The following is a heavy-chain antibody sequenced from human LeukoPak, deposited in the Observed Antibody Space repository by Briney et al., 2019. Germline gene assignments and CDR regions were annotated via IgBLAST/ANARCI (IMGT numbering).Heavy chain of an antibody. CDR2: ISSSSSYM. V-gene: IGHV3-21*01. CDR1: GFTFTSYS. J-gene: IGHJ3*02. Sequence: GGSLRLSCAASGFTFTSYSMSWVRQAPGKGLGWVSSISSSSSYMYYADSLKGRFTISRDNAKNSLYLQMNSLRAEDTAVYYCARDPYDGGGYGAFDIWGRGTMVTVSS. D-gene: IGHD3-22*01. CDR3: ARDPYDGGGYGAFDI.